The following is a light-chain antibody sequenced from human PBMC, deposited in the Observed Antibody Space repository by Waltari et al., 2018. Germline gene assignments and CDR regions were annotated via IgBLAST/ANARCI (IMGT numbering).Light chain of an antibody. CDR2: KVN. CDR3: SSYTRRSYWV. J-gene: IGLJ3*02. Sequence: QSALTQPASVSGSPGQSITISCTGTSSDGGFYDFVSWFQQHPGKAPNVMFYKVNNRPAGVSNRLSGSKSANTASLTISGLQAEDEADYYCSSYTRRSYWVFGGGTSLTVL. V-gene: IGLV2-14*01. CDR1: SSDGGFYDF.